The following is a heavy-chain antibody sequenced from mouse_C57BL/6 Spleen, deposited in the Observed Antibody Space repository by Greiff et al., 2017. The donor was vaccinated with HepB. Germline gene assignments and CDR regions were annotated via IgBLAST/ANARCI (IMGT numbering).Heavy chain of an antibody. Sequence: VQLQQSGAELVRPGTSVKVSCKASGYAFTNYLIEWVKQRPGQGLEWIGVINPGSGGTNYNEKFKGKATLTADKSSSTAYMQLSSLTSEDSAVYFCANGNYFDYWGQGTTLTVSS. CDR1: GYAFTNYL. D-gene: IGHD2-1*01. CDR3: ANGNYFDY. V-gene: IGHV1-54*01. J-gene: IGHJ2*01. CDR2: INPGSGGT.